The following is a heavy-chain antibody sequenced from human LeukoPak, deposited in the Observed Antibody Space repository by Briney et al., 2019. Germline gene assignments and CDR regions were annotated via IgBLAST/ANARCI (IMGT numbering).Heavy chain of an antibody. V-gene: IGHV1-24*01. Sequence: VASVKVSCKVSGYTLTELSMHWVRQAPGKGLEWMGGFDPEDGETIYSQKFQGRVTMTEDKSTDTASLELSSLRSEDTAVYYCATDFSFGSGWYWGFDPWGQGTLVTVSS. D-gene: IGHD6-19*01. J-gene: IGHJ5*02. CDR3: ATDFSFGSGWYWGFDP. CDR1: GYTLTELS. CDR2: FDPEDGET.